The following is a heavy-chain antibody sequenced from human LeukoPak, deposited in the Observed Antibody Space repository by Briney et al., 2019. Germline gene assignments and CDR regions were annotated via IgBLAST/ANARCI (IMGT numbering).Heavy chain of an antibody. CDR1: GYRFTNYW. V-gene: IGHV5-51*01. Sequence: GESLKISCKGSGYRFTNYWIGWVRQMPGKGLEWMGIIYPGDSDTRYSPSFQGQVTISADKSISTAYLQWSSLKASDTAMYYCARGGDFWSGFNNYYFDYWGQGILVTVSS. D-gene: IGHD3-3*01. J-gene: IGHJ4*02. CDR3: ARGGDFWSGFNNYYFDY. CDR2: IYPGDSDT.